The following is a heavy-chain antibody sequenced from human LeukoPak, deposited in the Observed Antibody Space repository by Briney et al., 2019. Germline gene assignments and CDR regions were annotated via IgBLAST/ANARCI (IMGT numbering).Heavy chain of an antibody. CDR3: AKSGGIAAAGLGS. D-gene: IGHD6-13*01. CDR2: ISYDGSNK. V-gene: IGHV3-30*18. CDR1: GFTFSSYA. Sequence: GGSLRLSCAASGFTFSSYAMTWVRQAPGKGLEWVAVISYDGSNKYYADSVKGRFTISRDNSKNTLYLQMNSLRAEDTAVYYCAKSGGIAAAGLGSWGQGTLVTVSS. J-gene: IGHJ5*02.